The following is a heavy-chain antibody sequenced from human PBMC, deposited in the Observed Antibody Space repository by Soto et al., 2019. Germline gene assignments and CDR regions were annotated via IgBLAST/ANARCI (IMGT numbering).Heavy chain of an antibody. CDR2: INPNSGGT. D-gene: IGHD1-26*01. J-gene: IGHJ6*02. CDR3: ARMGEKWELLGNGMDV. V-gene: IGHV1-2*04. CDR1: GYTFTGYY. Sequence: ASVKVSCKASGYTFTGYYMHWVRQAPGQGLEWMGWINPNSGGTNYAQKFQGWVTMTRDTSISTAYMELSRLRSDDTAVYYCARMGEKWELLGNGMDVWGQGTTVTVSS.